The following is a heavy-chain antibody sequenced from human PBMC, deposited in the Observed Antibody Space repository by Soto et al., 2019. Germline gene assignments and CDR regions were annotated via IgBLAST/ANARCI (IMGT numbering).Heavy chain of an antibody. V-gene: IGHV1-2*04. Sequence: ASVKVSCKASGYTFTGYYMHWVRQAPGQGLEWMGWINPNSGGTNYAQKFQGWVNMNRDTYISTAYMELSRLRSDDTAVYYCARDPTDYYYGMDVWGQGTTVTVSS. CDR2: INPNSGGT. CDR3: ARDPTDYYYGMDV. CDR1: GYTFTGYY. J-gene: IGHJ6*02.